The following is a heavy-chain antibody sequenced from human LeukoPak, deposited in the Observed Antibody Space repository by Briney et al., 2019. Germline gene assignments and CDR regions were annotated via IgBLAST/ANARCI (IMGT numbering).Heavy chain of an antibody. D-gene: IGHD3-10*01. CDR3: ARGGPTPTGWFGELLPNFNDPYGMDV. CDR1: GYTFTSYG. CDR2: ISAYNGNT. Sequence: GASVKVSCKASGYTFTSYGISWVRQAPGQGLEWMGWISAYNGNTNYAQKLQGRVTMTTDTSTSTAYMELRSLRSDDTAVYYCARGGPTPTGWFGELLPNFNDPYGMDVRGQGTTVTVSS. J-gene: IGHJ6*02. V-gene: IGHV1-18*01.